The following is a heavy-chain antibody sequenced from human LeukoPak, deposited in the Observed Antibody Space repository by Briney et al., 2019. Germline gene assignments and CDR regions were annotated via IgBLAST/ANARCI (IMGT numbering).Heavy chain of an antibody. V-gene: IGHV1-69*05. Sequence: GASVKVSCKASGYTFTGYYMHWVRQAPGQGLEWMGGIIPIFGTANYAQKFQGRVTITTDESTSTAYMELSSLRSEDTAVYYCARGYYGSGSYFSTHYMDVWGKGTTVTVSS. CDR2: IIPIFGTA. J-gene: IGHJ6*03. CDR1: GYTFTGYY. CDR3: ARGYYGSGSYFSTHYMDV. D-gene: IGHD3-10*01.